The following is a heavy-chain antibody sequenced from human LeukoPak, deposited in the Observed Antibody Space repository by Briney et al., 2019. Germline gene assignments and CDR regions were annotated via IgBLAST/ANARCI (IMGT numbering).Heavy chain of an antibody. Sequence: SETLSLTCTVSGGSISSYYWSWIRQPPGKGLEWIGYIYYSGSTNYNPSLKSRVTISVDTSKNQFSLKLSSVTAADTAVYYCARERTIAGYFDWLSHWNNFDYWGQGTLVTVSS. CDR1: GGSISSYY. V-gene: IGHV4-59*01. CDR2: IYYSGST. CDR3: ARERTIAGYFDWLSHWNNFDY. D-gene: IGHD3-9*01. J-gene: IGHJ4*02.